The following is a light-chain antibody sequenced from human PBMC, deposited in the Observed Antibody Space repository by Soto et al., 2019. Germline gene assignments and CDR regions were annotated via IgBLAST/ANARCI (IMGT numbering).Light chain of an antibody. V-gene: IGKV3-11*01. Sequence: EIEMTQSPATLSLSPGERATLSCRASQRVSKYLVWYQQKPGQAPRLLIYDASNRATGIPARFSGSGSGPAFTLTISSLEPEDFAVYYCQQRGNRPPWTFGQGTKVDIK. J-gene: IGKJ1*01. CDR3: QQRGNRPPWT. CDR1: QRVSKY. CDR2: DAS.